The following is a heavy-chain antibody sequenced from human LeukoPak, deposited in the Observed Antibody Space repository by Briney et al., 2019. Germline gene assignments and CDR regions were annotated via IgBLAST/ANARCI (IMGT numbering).Heavy chain of an antibody. CDR2: ISSSSSYI. J-gene: IGHJ4*02. D-gene: IGHD3-22*01. V-gene: IGHV3-21*01. Sequence: NTGGSLRLSCAASGFTFSSYSMNWVRQAPGKGLEWVSSISSSSSYIYYAGSVKGRFTISRDNAKNSLYLQMNSLRAEDTAVYYCARDSDYYDSSGYLSYFDYWGQGTLVTVSS. CDR1: GFTFSSYS. CDR3: ARDSDYYDSSGYLSYFDY.